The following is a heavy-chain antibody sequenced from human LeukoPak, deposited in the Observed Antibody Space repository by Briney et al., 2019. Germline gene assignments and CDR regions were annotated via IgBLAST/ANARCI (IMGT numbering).Heavy chain of an antibody. CDR1: GFTFSSYA. CDR3: ARGKVRGPIGIYYMDV. D-gene: IGHD3-10*01. Sequence: TGGSLRLSCAASGFTFSSYAMSWVRQAPGKGLEWVSAISGSGGSTYYADSVKGRFTISRDNAKNSLYLQMNSLRAEDTAVYYCARGKVRGPIGIYYMDVWGKGTTVTVSS. CDR2: ISGSGGST. V-gene: IGHV3-23*01. J-gene: IGHJ6*03.